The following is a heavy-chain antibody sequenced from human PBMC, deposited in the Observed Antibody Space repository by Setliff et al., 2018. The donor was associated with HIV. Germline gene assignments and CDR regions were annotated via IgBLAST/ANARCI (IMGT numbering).Heavy chain of an antibody. CDR3: AQLGMVDDFDY. CDR2: IYYSGST. V-gene: IGHV4-59*01. Sequence: KASETLSLTCTVSGGSISSYYWSWIRQPAGKGLEWIGYIYYSGSTNYNPSLKSRVTIPVDTSKNHFSLKLRSVTAADTAVYYCAQLGMVDDFDYWGQGTLVTVSS. J-gene: IGHJ4*02. D-gene: IGHD1-1*01. CDR1: GGSISSYY.